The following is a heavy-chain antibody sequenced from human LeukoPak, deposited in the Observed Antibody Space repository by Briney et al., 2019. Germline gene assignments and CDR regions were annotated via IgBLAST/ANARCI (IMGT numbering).Heavy chain of an antibody. CDR2: INPSLGST. D-gene: IGHD3-22*01. Sequence: ASVKGSCKASGYNFTTSYMHWVRQAPVQGVEWMATINPSLGSTRYTQKLQGRVTMTRDTSTSTLYMELSSLRSEDTAVYYCVRSDSSGYDAFDIWGQGTMVTVSS. V-gene: IGHV1-46*01. CDR3: VRSDSSGYDAFDI. CDR1: GYNFTTSY. J-gene: IGHJ3*02.